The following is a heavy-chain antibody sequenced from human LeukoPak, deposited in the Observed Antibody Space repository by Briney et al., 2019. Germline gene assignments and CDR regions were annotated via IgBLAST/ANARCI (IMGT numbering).Heavy chain of an antibody. V-gene: IGHV3-64*01. J-gene: IGHJ4*02. D-gene: IGHD6-19*01. CDR2: ISDQGGST. CDR1: GFTFDIYA. CDR3: ARVDSTGWDDAFDY. Sequence: GGSLRLSCAASGFTFDIYAMNWVRQAPGKGLEYVSGISDQGGSTYYANSVEGRFTISRDNSKNTLYLQMGSLRAEDTAVYYCARVDSTGWDDAFDYWGQGTLVTVSS.